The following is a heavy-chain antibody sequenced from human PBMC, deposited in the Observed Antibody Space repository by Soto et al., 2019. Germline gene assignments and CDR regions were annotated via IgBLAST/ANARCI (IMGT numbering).Heavy chain of an antibody. CDR2: IIPIFGTA. J-gene: IGHJ3*02. Sequence: ASVKVSCKASGGTFSSYVISWVRQAPGQGLEWMGGIIPIFGTANYAQKFQGRVTITADESTSTAYMELSSLRSEDTAVYYCARSGEDYDAFDIWGQGTMVTVSS. CDR3: ARSGEDYDAFDI. D-gene: IGHD3-10*01. V-gene: IGHV1-69*13. CDR1: GGTFSSYV.